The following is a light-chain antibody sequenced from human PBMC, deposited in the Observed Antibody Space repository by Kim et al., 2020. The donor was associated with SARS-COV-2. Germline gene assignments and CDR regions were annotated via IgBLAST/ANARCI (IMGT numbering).Light chain of an antibody. J-gene: IGKJ1*01. Sequence: DIVMTQSPDSLAVSLGERATINCRSSQSILYSSDNKNYLAWYQQKPEQPPKLLIYWASTRNSGVPDRFTGSGSGTHFTLTINSLQAEDVAVYYCQQYYSFGQGTKVDIK. CDR3: QQYYS. CDR1: QSILYSSDNKNY. V-gene: IGKV4-1*01. CDR2: WAS.